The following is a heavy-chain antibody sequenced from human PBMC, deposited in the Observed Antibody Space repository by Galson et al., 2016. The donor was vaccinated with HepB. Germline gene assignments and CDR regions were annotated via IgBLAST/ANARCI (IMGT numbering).Heavy chain of an antibody. CDR1: GGSIGSGTYY. D-gene: IGHD4-17*01. CDR2: VLTRGNT. J-gene: IGHJ4*02. V-gene: IGHV4-61*02. CDR3: ARGRQQGAVTTRLDNLKFDS. Sequence: TLSLTCTVSGGSIGSGTYYWSWIRQPAGKGLEWIGRVLTRGNTRYTPSLKSRVTISVDTSKNQFSLKLTSVTAADTAVYYCARGRQQGAVTTRLDNLKFDSWGQGTLVTVSS.